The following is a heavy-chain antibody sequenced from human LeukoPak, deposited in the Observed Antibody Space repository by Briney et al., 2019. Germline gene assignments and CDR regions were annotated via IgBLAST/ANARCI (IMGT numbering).Heavy chain of an antibody. J-gene: IGHJ6*02. Sequence: SETLSLTCTVSGGSISSSSYYWGWIRQPPGKGLEWIGSIYYSGSTNYNPSLKSRVTISVDTSKNQFSLKLSSVTAADTAVYYCARQYSSGWYGHYYYYYGMDVWGQGTTVTVSS. D-gene: IGHD6-19*01. V-gene: IGHV4-39*01. CDR2: IYYSGST. CDR1: GGSISSSSYY. CDR3: ARQYSSGWYGHYYYYYGMDV.